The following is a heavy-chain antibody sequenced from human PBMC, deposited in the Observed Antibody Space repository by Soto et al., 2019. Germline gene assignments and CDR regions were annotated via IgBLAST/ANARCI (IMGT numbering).Heavy chain of an antibody. J-gene: IGHJ6*02. CDR3: AKDSHYYGDMDV. Sequence: GGSLRLSCTASGFTFSSFAMSWVRQAPGKGLEWVSTISAYDGSTNYADSVEGRFTISRDNSKSTLYLQMSSLRAEDTAVYYCAKDSHYYGDMDVWGQGTTVTVSS. V-gene: IGHV3-23*01. CDR2: ISAYDGST. CDR1: GFTFSSFA.